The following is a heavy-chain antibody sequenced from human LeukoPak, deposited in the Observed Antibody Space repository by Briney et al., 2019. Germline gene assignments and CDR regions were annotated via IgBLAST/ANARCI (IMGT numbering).Heavy chain of an antibody. CDR3: ARTYGSGSYVGYYYYYGMDV. J-gene: IGHJ6*02. D-gene: IGHD3-10*01. CDR1: GFTFSSYW. CDR2: IKKDGSEK. Sequence: PGGSLRLSCAASGFTFSSYWMSWVRQAPEKGLEWVANIKKDGSEKYYVDSVKGRFTISRDNAKNSLYLQMNSLRAEDTAVYYCARTYGSGSYVGYYYYYGMDVWGQGTTVTVSS. V-gene: IGHV3-7*01.